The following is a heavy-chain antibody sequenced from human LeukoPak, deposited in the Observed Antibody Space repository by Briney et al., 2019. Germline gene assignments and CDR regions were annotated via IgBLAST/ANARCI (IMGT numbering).Heavy chain of an antibody. CDR2: IYYNGRA. CDR1: GASISSTTYY. CDR3: ARRIPRTAFDI. Sequence: SETLSLTCAVSGASISSTTYYWGCIRQPPGKGLECLGSIYYNGRALHNPSLKSRITISVDTSKNQFSLKVNSMTAADTAVYYCARRIPRTAFDIWGQGTMVTVSS. J-gene: IGHJ3*02. D-gene: IGHD5-18*01. V-gene: IGHV4-39*01.